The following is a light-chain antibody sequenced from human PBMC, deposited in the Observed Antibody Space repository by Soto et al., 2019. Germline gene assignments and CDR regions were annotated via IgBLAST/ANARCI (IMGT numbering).Light chain of an antibody. CDR2: KAS. V-gene: IGKV1-5*03. CDR3: QQYNSSPT. J-gene: IGKJ1*01. Sequence: DIQMTQSPSTMSASVEDRVSITSRASQSISSWLAWYQQKPGKAHKLLIYKASSLESGVPSRFRGSGSGTEFTLTISSLQPDDFATYYCQQYNSSPTFGQRTKVEIK. CDR1: QSISSW.